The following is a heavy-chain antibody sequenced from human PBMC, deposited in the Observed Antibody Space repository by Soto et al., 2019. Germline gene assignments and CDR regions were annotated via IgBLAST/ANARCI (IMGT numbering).Heavy chain of an antibody. CDR1: GGSISSYY. Sequence: SETLSLTCTVSGGSISSYYWFWTRQPAGKGLEWIGRFYPTGKTNYNPSLQSRLTMSADTSRNQFSLNLTSVTAADTAVYYCARCGLDYGMDVWGQGTTVTVSS. J-gene: IGHJ6*02. CDR3: ARCGLDYGMDV. CDR2: FYPTGKT. V-gene: IGHV4-4*07. D-gene: IGHD3-16*01.